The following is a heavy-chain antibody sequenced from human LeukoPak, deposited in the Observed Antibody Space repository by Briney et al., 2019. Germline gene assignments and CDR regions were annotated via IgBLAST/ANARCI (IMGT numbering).Heavy chain of an antibody. CDR2: IYYSGSA. Sequence: SETLSLTCTVSVGSISSSYWSWIRQAPGKGLEWIGYIYYSGSANYNPSLKSRVTISLDTSKNQFSLKLSSVIAADTAVYYCARHTAVTPLGVWGQGTLVTVSS. CDR3: ARHTAVTPLGV. J-gene: IGHJ4*02. V-gene: IGHV4-59*08. CDR1: VGSISSSY. D-gene: IGHD6-19*01.